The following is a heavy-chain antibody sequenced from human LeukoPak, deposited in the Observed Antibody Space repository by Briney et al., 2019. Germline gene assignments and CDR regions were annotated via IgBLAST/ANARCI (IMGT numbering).Heavy chain of an antibody. Sequence: PGRSLRLSCAASGFTFSSYGMHWVRQAPGKGLEWVAVIWYDGSNKYYADSVKGRFTISRDNSKNTLYLQMNSLRAEDTAVYYCAKRITVVARDAFDFWGQGTMVTVSS. J-gene: IGHJ3*01. CDR3: AKRITVVARDAFDF. V-gene: IGHV3-33*06. D-gene: IGHD1-14*01. CDR2: IWYDGSNK. CDR1: GFTFSSYG.